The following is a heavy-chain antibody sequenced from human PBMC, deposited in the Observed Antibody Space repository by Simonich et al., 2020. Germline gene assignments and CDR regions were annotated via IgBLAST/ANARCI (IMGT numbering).Heavy chain of an antibody. V-gene: IGHV3-30*07. D-gene: IGHD1-26*01. CDR1: GFTFSSYS. Sequence: QLVESGGGVVQPVRSLRLSCAASGFTFSSYSRDWVRQAPGSGLEGGAGISYDGNNKYYADSVKGRFTIYRDKSKNTMYLQMNSLRAEDTAVYYCAREGAGNDAFDIWGQGTMVTVSS. J-gene: IGHJ3*02. CDR3: AREGAGNDAFDI. CDR2: ISYDGNNK.